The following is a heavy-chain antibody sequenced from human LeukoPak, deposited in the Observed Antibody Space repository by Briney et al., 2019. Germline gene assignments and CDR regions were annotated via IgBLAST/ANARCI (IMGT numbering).Heavy chain of an antibody. V-gene: IGHV4-34*01. CDR1: GGSFSGYY. J-gene: IGHJ5*02. D-gene: IGHD3-10*01. Sequence: SETLSLTCAVYGGSFSGYYWSWIRQPPGKGLEWIGEINHSGSTNYNPSLKSRVTISVDTSKNQFSLKLSSVTAADTAVYYCARHRKALGYGSGSYYREFDPWGQGTLVTVSS. CDR2: INHSGST. CDR3: ARHRKALGYGSGSYYREFDP.